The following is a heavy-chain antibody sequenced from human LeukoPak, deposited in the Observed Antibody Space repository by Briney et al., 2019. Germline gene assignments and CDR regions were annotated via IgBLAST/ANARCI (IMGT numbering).Heavy chain of an antibody. CDR1: GGSISSGGSY. D-gene: IGHD1-26*01. V-gene: IGHV4-31*03. CDR2: IYHRGST. Sequence: PSQTLSLTCTVSGGSISSGGSYCGWIRQHPGKGLEWIGNIYHRGSTYYNPSLKSRVTISLDTSKNQFSLKLNSVTAADTAVYSCARENRGSYYGAFDIWGQGTMVTVSS. CDR3: ARENRGSYYGAFDI. J-gene: IGHJ3*02.